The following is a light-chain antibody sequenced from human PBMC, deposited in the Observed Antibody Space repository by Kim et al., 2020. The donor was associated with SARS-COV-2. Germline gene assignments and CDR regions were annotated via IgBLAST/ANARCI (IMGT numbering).Light chain of an antibody. CDR3: QAWDSSIVV. CDR1: KLGDKY. J-gene: IGLJ2*01. Sequence: SGSPVQTASITCSGDKLGDKYACWYQQKPGQSPVLVIYQDSKRPSGIPERFSGSNSGNTATLTISGTQAMDEADYYCQAWDSSIVVFGGGTQLTVL. V-gene: IGLV3-1*01. CDR2: QDS.